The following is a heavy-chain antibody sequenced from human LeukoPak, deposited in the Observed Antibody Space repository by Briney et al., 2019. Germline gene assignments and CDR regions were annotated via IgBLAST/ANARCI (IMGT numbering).Heavy chain of an antibody. Sequence: AGGSLRLSCAVSGITLSNYGMSWVRQGPGKGLEWVGGISHSGGRTNYADSVRGRLTISRDNPNNTLYLQMNSLRAEDTAVYYCARDFLGPGSGGILDWFHPWGQRTLVTVSS. V-gene: IGHV3-23*01. D-gene: IGHD2-15*01. CDR1: GITLSNYG. CDR3: ARDFLGPGSGGILDWFHP. J-gene: IGHJ5*02. CDR2: ISHSGGRT.